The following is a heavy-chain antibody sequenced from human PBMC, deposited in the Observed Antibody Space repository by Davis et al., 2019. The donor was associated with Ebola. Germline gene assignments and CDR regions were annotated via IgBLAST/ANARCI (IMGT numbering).Heavy chain of an antibody. CDR2: IYPGDSDN. D-gene: IGHD4-23*01. J-gene: IGHJ6*04. Sequence: ESLKISCQGTGYKFSNYWIVWVRQMPGKGLEWMGIIYPGDSDNRYSPSFQGQVTISADYSISTAYLQWSSLKASDTSMYYCSRGNYGGNSYYYYAMDVWGKGTTVTVSS. V-gene: IGHV5-51*01. CDR1: GYKFSNYW. CDR3: SRGNYGGNSYYYYAMDV.